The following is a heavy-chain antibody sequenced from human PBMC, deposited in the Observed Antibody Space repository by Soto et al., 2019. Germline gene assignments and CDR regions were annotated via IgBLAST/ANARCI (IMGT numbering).Heavy chain of an antibody. Sequence: QVQLVQSGAEVKKPGASVKVSCKASGYTFTSYDINWVRQATGQGLEWMGWMNPNSGNTGYAQKFQGRVTITRNTSISTAYMELSSLRSEDTAVYYCARVGYYYDSSGYYLSFDYWGQGTLVTSSS. J-gene: IGHJ4*02. D-gene: IGHD3-22*01. CDR1: GYTFTSYD. V-gene: IGHV1-8*01. CDR2: MNPNSGNT. CDR3: ARVGYYYDSSGYYLSFDY.